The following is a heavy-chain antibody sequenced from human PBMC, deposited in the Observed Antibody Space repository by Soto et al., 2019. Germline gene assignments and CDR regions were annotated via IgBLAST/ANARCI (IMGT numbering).Heavy chain of an antibody. CDR3: AGGPVIKQWLVGGYYYYYGMDV. CDR1: GGSFSGYY. D-gene: IGHD6-19*01. CDR2: INHSGST. Sequence: PSETLSLTCAVYGGSFSGYYWSWIRQPPGKGLEWIGEINHSGSTNYNPSLKSRVTISVDTSKNQFSLKLSSVTAADTAVYYCAGGPVIKQWLVGGYYYYYGMDVWGQGTTVTVSS. V-gene: IGHV4-34*01. J-gene: IGHJ6*02.